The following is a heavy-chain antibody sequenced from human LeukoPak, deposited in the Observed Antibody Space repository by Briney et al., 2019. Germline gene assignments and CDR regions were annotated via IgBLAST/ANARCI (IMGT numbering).Heavy chain of an antibody. CDR2: INHSGST. CDR1: GGSINSGGYY. D-gene: IGHD1-14*01. Sequence: SETLSLTCTVSGGSINSGGYYWSWIRQPPGKGLEWIGEINHSGSTNYNPSLKSRVTISVDTSKNQFSLKLSSVTAADTAVYYCARGRRVLAYYFDYWGQGTLVTVSS. V-gene: IGHV4-34*01. CDR3: ARGRRVLAYYFDY. J-gene: IGHJ4*02.